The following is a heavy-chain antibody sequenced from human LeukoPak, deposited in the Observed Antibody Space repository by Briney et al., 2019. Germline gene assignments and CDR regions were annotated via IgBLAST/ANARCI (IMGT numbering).Heavy chain of an antibody. CDR1: GGTFSSYA. V-gene: IGHV1-69*04. Sequence: GSSVKVSCKASGGTFSSYAINWVRQAPGQGLEWMGRIVPILGIANYAQKFQDRVTIAADKSTTTAYMELSSLRSEDTAVYYCAQPGGSGWHRHGTFDIWGQGTMVTVSS. CDR2: IVPILGIA. CDR3: AQPGGSGWHRHGTFDI. J-gene: IGHJ3*02. D-gene: IGHD6-19*01.